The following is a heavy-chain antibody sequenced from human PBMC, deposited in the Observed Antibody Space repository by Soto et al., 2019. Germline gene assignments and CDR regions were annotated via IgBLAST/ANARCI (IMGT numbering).Heavy chain of an antibody. J-gene: IGHJ6*02. CDR3: ARAYPTYGMDV. V-gene: IGHV1-18*01. CDR1: GYTFTSYG. Sequence: ASGKVSCKGSGYTFTSYGISGVRQAPGQGLEWMGWISAYNGNTNYAQKLQGRVTMTTDTSTSTAYMELRSLRSDDTAVYYCARAYPTYGMDVWGQGTTVTVSS. CDR2: ISAYNGNT.